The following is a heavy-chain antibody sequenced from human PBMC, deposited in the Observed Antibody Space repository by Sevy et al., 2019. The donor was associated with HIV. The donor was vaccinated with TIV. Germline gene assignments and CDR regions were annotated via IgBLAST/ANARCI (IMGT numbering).Heavy chain of an antibody. Sequence: SETLSLTCTVSDGSISSGDYYWSWIRQPPGKGLEWIGYIYYSGSTYYNPSLKSRVTISVDTSKNQFSLKLSSVTAADTAVYYCARVGSYYYDRAYFDYWGQGTLVTVSS. V-gene: IGHV4-30-4*01. CDR3: ARVGSYYYDRAYFDY. CDR1: DGSISSGDYY. CDR2: IYYSGST. D-gene: IGHD3-10*01. J-gene: IGHJ4*02.